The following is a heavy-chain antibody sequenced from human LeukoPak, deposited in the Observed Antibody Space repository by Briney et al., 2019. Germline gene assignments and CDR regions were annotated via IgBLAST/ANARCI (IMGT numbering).Heavy chain of an antibody. CDR2: IYYSGST. Sequence: SETLSLTCTVSGGSISSGGYYWSWIRQHPGKGLEWIGYIYYSGSTYYNPSLKSRVTISVDTSKNQFSLKLSSVTAADTAVYYCARGLEYYDSSGYHDYYGMDVWGQGTTVTVPS. CDR3: ARGLEYYDSSGYHDYYGMDV. D-gene: IGHD3-22*01. CDR1: GGSISSGGYY. V-gene: IGHV4-31*03. J-gene: IGHJ6*02.